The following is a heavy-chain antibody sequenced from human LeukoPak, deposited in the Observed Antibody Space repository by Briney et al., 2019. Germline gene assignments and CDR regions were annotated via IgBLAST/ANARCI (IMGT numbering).Heavy chain of an antibody. CDR1: GFTITNAM. J-gene: IGHJ4*02. D-gene: IGHD3-10*01. V-gene: IGHV3-15*01. CDR3: TTAYGDSDFDY. Sequence: GGSLRLSCTSSGFTITNAMISWVRQAPGKGLEWVGLIKSKIDGGTTDFAAPVKGRFTISTDDSKHTLYLQMNSLKSEDTAVYYCTTAYGDSDFDYCGQGTLVTVSS. CDR2: IKSKIDGGTT.